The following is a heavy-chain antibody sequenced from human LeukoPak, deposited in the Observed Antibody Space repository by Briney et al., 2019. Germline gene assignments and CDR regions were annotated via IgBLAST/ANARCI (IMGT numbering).Heavy chain of an antibody. V-gene: IGHV4-59*01. CDR2: IYYSGST. CDR1: GGSISDYY. CDR3: ARVGGTNYYYYGMDV. Sequence: PSETLSLTCTVSGGSISDYYWSWIRQPPGKGLEWIGYIYYSGSTNYNPSLKSRVTISVDTSKNQFSLKLSSVTAADTAVYYCARVGGTNYYYYGMDVWGQGTTVTVSS. J-gene: IGHJ6*02. D-gene: IGHD1-26*01.